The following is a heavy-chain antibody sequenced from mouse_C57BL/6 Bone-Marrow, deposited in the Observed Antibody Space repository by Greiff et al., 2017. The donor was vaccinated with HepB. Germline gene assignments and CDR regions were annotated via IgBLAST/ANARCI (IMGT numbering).Heavy chain of an antibody. V-gene: IGHV1-39*01. Sequence: VHVKQSGPELVKPGASVKISCKASGYSFTDYNMNWVKQSNGKSLEWIGVINPNYGTTSYNQKFKGKATLTVDQSSSTAYMQLNSLTSEDSAVYYCAKGNYVAWFAYWGQGTLVTVSA. J-gene: IGHJ3*01. CDR2: INPNYGTT. CDR1: GYSFTDYN. D-gene: IGHD2-1*01. CDR3: AKGNYVAWFAY.